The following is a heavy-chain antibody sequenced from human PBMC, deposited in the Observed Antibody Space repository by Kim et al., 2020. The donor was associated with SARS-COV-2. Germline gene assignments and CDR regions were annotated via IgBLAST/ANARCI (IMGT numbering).Heavy chain of an antibody. CDR3: ARGGQYVDPYNWFDP. D-gene: IGHD2-2*01. Sequence: GGSLRLSCAASGFTFSSYAMHWVRQAPGKGLEWVAVISYDGSNKYYADSVKGRFTISRDNSKNTLYLQMNSLRAEDTAVYYCARGGQYVDPYNWFDPWGQGTLVTVSS. V-gene: IGHV3-30-3*01. CDR1: GFTFSSYA. J-gene: IGHJ5*02. CDR2: ISYDGSNK.